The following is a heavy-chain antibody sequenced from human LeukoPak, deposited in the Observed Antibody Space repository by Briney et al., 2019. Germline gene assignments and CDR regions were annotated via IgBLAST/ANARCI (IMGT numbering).Heavy chain of an antibody. CDR2: IGNTET. CDR1: GFTFSTFA. D-gene: IGHD7-27*01. J-gene: IGHJ4*02. V-gene: IGHV3-23*01. CDR3: AKDGQAFNSNWDYFDS. Sequence: GESLRLSCVASGFTFSTFAMSWVRQAPGKGLEWVSGIGNTETYYADSVKGRFTISRDNSKNTIHLHMNNLRAEDTALYYCAKDGQAFNSNWDYFDSWGQGTLVTVSS.